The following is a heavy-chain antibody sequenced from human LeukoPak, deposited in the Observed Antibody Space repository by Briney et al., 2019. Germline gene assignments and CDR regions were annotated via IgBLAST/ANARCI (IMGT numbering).Heavy chain of an antibody. V-gene: IGHV3-23*01. J-gene: IGHJ5*02. D-gene: IGHD6-19*01. CDR1: GFTVSIVT. CDR2: ISGSGGST. Sequence: GGSLRLSWAASGFTVSIVTTSWVRAGPRKRVYSVSAISGSGGSTYYADSVKGRFTISRDNSKTTLYLQMNSLRAEDTAVYYCAKVSVQPGYSSGWSINWFDPWGQGTLVTVSS. CDR3: AKVSVQPGYSSGWSINWFDP.